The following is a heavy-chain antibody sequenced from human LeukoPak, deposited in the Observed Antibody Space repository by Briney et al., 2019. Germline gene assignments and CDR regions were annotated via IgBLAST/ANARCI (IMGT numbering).Heavy chain of an antibody. V-gene: IGHV3-23*01. CDR2: ISDSGAGT. Sequence: KRVECVSSISDSGAGTYYADSVKGRFTISRDNSKTTLYLQMNNLRSEDTAVYYCANSGDFFFQAEDCIRCYLPASAIVLTRSSDL. CDR3: ANSGDFFFQAEDCIRCYLPASAIVLTRSSDL. D-gene: IGHD3-3*01. J-gene: IGHJ2*01.